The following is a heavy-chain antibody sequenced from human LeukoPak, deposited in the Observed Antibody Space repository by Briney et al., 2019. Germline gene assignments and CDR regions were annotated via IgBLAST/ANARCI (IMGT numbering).Heavy chain of an antibody. D-gene: IGHD5-18*01. CDR2: ISYDGSSK. J-gene: IGHJ3*02. Sequence: GGSLRLSCTASGITFNTYGLHWVRQAPGKGLEWVAVISYDGSSKYYADSVKGRFTISRDNSKNTLYLQMNSLRAEDTAVYYCARARSSYGYGDAFDIWGQGTMVTVSS. CDR3: ARARSSYGYGDAFDI. V-gene: IGHV3-30*19. CDR1: GITFNTYG.